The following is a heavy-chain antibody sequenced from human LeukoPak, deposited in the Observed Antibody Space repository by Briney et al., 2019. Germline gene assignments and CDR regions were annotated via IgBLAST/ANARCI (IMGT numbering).Heavy chain of an antibody. V-gene: IGHV3-21*04. Sequence: GGSLRLSCAASGFTFSIYAMNWVRQAPGKGLEWVSSISATSRYIYYADSVKGRFTISRDNAKNSLYLQMNSLRAEDTALYYCARDTYGSVSPFDYWGQGTLVTVSS. J-gene: IGHJ4*02. CDR1: GFTFSIYA. CDR2: ISATSRYI. D-gene: IGHD3-10*01. CDR3: ARDTYGSVSPFDY.